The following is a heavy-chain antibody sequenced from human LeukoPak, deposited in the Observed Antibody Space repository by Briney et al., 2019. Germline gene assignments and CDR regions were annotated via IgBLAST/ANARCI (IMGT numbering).Heavy chain of an antibody. D-gene: IGHD6-13*01. Sequence: RGSLRLSCAASGFTFSDYYMSWIRQAPGKGLEWVSYISSSGSTIYYADSVKGRFTISRDNAKNSLYLQMNSLRAEDTAVYYCAKTRPLDSSSWSHGDYWGQGTLVTVSS. CDR3: AKTRPLDSSSWSHGDY. J-gene: IGHJ4*02. CDR2: ISSSGSTI. V-gene: IGHV3-11*01. CDR1: GFTFSDYY.